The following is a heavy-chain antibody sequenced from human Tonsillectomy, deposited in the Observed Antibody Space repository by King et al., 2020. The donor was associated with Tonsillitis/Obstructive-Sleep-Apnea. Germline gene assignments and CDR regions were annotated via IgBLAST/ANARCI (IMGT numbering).Heavy chain of an antibody. CDR3: ARGRRSLTQSGFDY. CDR2: IYRGGST. D-gene: IGHD3-16*02. CDR1: GFTVSSNY. V-gene: IGHV3-53*01. J-gene: IGHJ4*03. Sequence: VQLVESGGGLIQPGGSLRLSCAASGFTVSSNYMSWVRQAPGKGLEWVSVIYRGGSTYYADSVKDRFTISRDNSKNTLYVQMNSLRAEDTAVYYCARGRRSLTQSGFDYWGPGTQVTVSS.